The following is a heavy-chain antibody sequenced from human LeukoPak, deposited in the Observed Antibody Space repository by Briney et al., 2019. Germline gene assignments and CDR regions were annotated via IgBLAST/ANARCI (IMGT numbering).Heavy chain of an antibody. Sequence: GGSLRLSCVASGFSFSHYAIHWVRQAPGKGLEWVSGISGSGGSTYYADSVKGRFSISRDKSKNTLYLQMNSLRAEDTAMYYCAKGPRNNTPSHWGQGTLVTVSS. CDR1: GFSFSHYA. D-gene: IGHD1/OR15-1a*01. CDR3: AKGPRNNTPSH. CDR2: ISGSGGST. V-gene: IGHV3-23*01. J-gene: IGHJ4*02.